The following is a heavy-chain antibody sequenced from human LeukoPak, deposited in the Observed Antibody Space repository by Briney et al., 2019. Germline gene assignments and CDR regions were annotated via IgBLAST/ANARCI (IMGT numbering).Heavy chain of an antibody. D-gene: IGHD4-17*01. CDR1: GGSISSYY. Sequence: SETLSLTCTVSGGSISSYYWSWIRQPPGKGLEWIGYIYYSGSTNYNPSLKSRVTISVDTSKNQFSLKLSSVTAADTAVYYCARVERSTVTTGGTTPYYYYYMDVWGKGTTVTISS. CDR2: IYYSGST. V-gene: IGHV4-59*01. CDR3: ARVERSTVTTGGTTPYYYYYMDV. J-gene: IGHJ6*03.